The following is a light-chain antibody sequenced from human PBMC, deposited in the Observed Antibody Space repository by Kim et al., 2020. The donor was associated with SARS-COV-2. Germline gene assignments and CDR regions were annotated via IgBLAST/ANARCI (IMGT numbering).Light chain of an antibody. CDR2: DVS. J-gene: IGLJ3*02. CDR1: SSDVGGYNY. V-gene: IGLV2-14*03. Sequence: QSALTQPASVSGSPGQSITISCTGTSSDVGGYNYVSWYQQPPGKAPKLMIYDVSNRPSGVSNRFSGSKSGNTASLTISGLQAEDEAGYYCSSYTSSSTRVFGGGTQLTVL. CDR3: SSYTSSSTRV.